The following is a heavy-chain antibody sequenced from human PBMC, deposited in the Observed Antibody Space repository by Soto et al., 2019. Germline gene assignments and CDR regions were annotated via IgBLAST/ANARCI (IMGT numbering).Heavy chain of an antibody. Sequence: SDTLSLTCTVSGGSITSYSWTRIRQPPGKAMEWIGYIYDYGSTYYNPSLESRVAFSVDTSKNQFSLKVSSVTAVDTAVYYCARVLGVVVPAAMVSYYYYMDVWGKGTTVTVSS. CDR1: GGSITSYS. V-gene: IGHV4-59*08. J-gene: IGHJ6*03. CDR2: IYDYGST. CDR3: ARVLGVVVPAAMVSYYYYMDV. D-gene: IGHD2-2*01.